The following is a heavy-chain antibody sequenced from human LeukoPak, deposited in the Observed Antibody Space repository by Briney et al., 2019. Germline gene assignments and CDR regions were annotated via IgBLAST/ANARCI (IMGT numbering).Heavy chain of an antibody. V-gene: IGHV4-39*01. CDR2: IYYSGST. Sequence: PSETLSLTCTVSGGSISSSSYYWGWIRQPPGKGLEWIGSIYYSGSTHYNPSLKSRVTISVDTSKNQFSLKLSSVTAADTAVYYCARHQDDSSGYYYTASFDYWGQGTLVTVSS. CDR3: ARHQDDSSGYYYTASFDY. D-gene: IGHD3-22*01. CDR1: GGSISSSSYY. J-gene: IGHJ4*02.